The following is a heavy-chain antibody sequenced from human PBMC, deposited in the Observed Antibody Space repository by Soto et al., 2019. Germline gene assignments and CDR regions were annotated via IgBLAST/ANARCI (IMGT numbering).Heavy chain of an antibody. D-gene: IGHD3-22*01. CDR1: GFTFSSYG. CDR2: ISYDGSNK. Sequence: GGSLRLSCAASGFTFSSYGMHWVRQAPGKGLEWVAVISYDGSNKYYADSVKGRFTISRDNSKNTLYLQMNSLRAEDTAVYYCAKEHSSGYYYYYYGMDVRGQGATV. V-gene: IGHV3-30*18. CDR3: AKEHSSGYYYYYYGMDV. J-gene: IGHJ6*02.